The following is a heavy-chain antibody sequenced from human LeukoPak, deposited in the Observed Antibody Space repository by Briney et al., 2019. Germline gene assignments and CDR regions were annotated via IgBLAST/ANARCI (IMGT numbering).Heavy chain of an antibody. D-gene: IGHD3-10*01. CDR1: GYSFTSYW. J-gene: IGHJ3*02. V-gene: IGHV5-51*01. Sequence: GESLKISCKGSGYSFTSYWIGWVRQMPGKGLEWTGIIYPGDSDTRYSPSFQGQVTISADKSISTAYLQWSSLKASDTAMYYCALTNPGYGSGKGAFDIWGQGTLVTVSS. CDR2: IYPGDSDT. CDR3: ALTNPGYGSGKGAFDI.